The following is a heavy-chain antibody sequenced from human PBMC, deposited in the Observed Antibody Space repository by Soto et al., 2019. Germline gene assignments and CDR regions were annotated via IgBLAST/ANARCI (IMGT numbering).Heavy chain of an antibody. Sequence: EVQLVESGGGLVQPGGSLRLSCTASGFIVSDTYVNWVRQAPGKGLEWVSVISNRGDTHYADSVRGRFSLSRDISDNTLHLKMNKLRVEDTAGYYGAREPRYCRGGSCSITGDAYDIWGQGTMVTVSS. D-gene: IGHD2-15*01. CDR3: AREPRYCRGGSCSITGDAYDI. J-gene: IGHJ3*02. V-gene: IGHV3-66*01. CDR1: GFIVSDTY. CDR2: ISNRGDT.